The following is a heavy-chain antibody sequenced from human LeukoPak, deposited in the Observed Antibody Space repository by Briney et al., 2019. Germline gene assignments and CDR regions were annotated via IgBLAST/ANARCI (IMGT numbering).Heavy chain of an antibody. CDR1: GFTFSRHN. Sequence: GGSLRLSCAASGFTFSRHNMNWVRQAPMKGLEWVASIGSDGTYIYYADSVQGRFSISRDNAKNSLCLQMNSLRAEDTAVYYCARKMKTGDRVGTFDIWGQGTMVTVSS. J-gene: IGHJ3*02. CDR2: IGSDGTYI. D-gene: IGHD1-1*01. V-gene: IGHV3-21*01. CDR3: ARKMKTGDRVGTFDI.